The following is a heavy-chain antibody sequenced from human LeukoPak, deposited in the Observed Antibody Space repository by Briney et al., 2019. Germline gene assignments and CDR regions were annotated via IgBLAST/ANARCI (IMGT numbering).Heavy chain of an antibody. CDR2: IKQDESEK. V-gene: IGHV3-7*04. D-gene: IGHD6-13*01. J-gene: IGHJ6*02. CDR3: ARGLIAAAATGYYYSYGMDV. Sequence: PGGSLRLSCAASGFSFSSHWMSWVRQAPGEGLEWLANIKQDESEKYYADSAEGRFTISRDNAKNSVYLKMNSLRAEDSAVYYCARGLIAAAATGYYYSYGMDVWGQGTTVTVSS. CDR1: GFSFSSHW.